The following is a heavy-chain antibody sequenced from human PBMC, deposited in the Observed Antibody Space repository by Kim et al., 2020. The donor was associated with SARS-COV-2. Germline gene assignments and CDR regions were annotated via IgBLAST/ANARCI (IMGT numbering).Heavy chain of an antibody. CDR2: INPSGGST. CDR3: ARDYYDSSGYIYYYYYGMDV. CDR1: GYTFTSYY. J-gene: IGHJ6*02. D-gene: IGHD3-22*01. V-gene: IGHV1-46*01. Sequence: ASVKVSCKASGYTFTSYYMHWVRQAPGQGLEWMGIINPSGGSTSYAQKFQCRVTMTRDTSTSTVYMELSSLRSEDTAVYYCARDYYDSSGYIYYYYYGMDVWGQGTTVTVSS.